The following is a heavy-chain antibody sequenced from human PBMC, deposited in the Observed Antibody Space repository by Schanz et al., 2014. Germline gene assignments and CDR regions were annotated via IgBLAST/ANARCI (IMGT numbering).Heavy chain of an antibody. Sequence: EVHLVESGGGLVKPGGSLRLSCAASGFTLSNAWMSWVRQAPGKGVEWVGRIKSKTDGGTTDFAAPVKGRFSISRDDSKNTLYLQMNSLRAEDTAVYYCRLWFGELYYGMDVWGQGTTVTVSS. D-gene: IGHD3-10*01. CDR2: IKSKTDGGTT. J-gene: IGHJ6*02. CDR3: RLWFGELYYGMDV. V-gene: IGHV3-15*01. CDR1: GFTLSNAW.